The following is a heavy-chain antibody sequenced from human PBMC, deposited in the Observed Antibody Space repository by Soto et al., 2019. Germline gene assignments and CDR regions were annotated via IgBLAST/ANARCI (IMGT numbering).Heavy chain of an antibody. D-gene: IGHD6-13*01. Sequence: ASVEVSCKASGYTFTRYDINWVRQATGQGLEWMGWMNPNSGNTGYAQKFQGRVTMTRNTSISTAYMELSSLRSEDTAVYYCATFPIIAAAGRTYYYYGMDVWGQGTTVTVSS. CDR3: ATFPIIAAAGRTYYYYGMDV. CDR2: MNPNSGNT. J-gene: IGHJ6*02. V-gene: IGHV1-8*01. CDR1: GYTFTRYD.